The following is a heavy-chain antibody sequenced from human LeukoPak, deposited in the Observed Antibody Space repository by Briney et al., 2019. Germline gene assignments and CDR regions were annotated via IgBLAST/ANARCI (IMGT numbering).Heavy chain of an antibody. V-gene: IGHV3-23*01. CDR2: ISGSGGST. J-gene: IGHJ4*02. Sequence: PGGSLRLSCAASGFTFSSYGMSWVRQAPGKGLEWVSAISGSGGSTYYADSVKGRFTISRDNSKNTLYLQMNSMRVEDTAVYFCARGDCSGGSCHSGLWGQGTLVTVSS. CDR1: GFTFSSYG. CDR3: ARGDCSGGSCHSGL. D-gene: IGHD2-15*01.